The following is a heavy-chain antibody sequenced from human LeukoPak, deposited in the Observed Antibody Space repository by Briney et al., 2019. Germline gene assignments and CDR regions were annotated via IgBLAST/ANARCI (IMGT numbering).Heavy chain of an antibody. Sequence: ASVKVSFKASGYTFTSYDINWVRQATGQGLEWMGWMNPNSGNTGYAQKFRGRVTMTRNTSISTAYMELSSLRSEDTAVYYCARDRRTTVVTPGKWFGPWGQGTLVTVSS. V-gene: IGHV1-8*01. CDR3: ARDRRTTVVTPGKWFGP. CDR2: MNPNSGNT. CDR1: GYTFTSYD. J-gene: IGHJ5*02. D-gene: IGHD4-23*01.